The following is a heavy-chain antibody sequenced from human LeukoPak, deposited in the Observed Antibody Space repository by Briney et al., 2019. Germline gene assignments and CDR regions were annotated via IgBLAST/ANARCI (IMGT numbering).Heavy chain of an antibody. V-gene: IGHV3-7*03. CDR2: IKQDGSEK. CDR1: GFTFSTYW. Sequence: GGSLRLSCAASGFTFSTYWMSWVRQAPGKGLEWVANIKQDGSEKYYVDSVKGRFTISRDNSKNTLYLQMNSLRAEDTAVYYCAEIWGATNSPDAFDIWGQGTMVTVSS. CDR3: AEIWGATNSPDAFDI. J-gene: IGHJ3*02. D-gene: IGHD1-26*01.